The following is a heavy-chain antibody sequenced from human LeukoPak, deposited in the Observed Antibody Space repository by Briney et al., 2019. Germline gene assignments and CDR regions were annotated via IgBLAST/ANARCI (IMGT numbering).Heavy chain of an antibody. J-gene: IGHJ4*02. V-gene: IGHV3-7*05. CDR1: GFTFSSYW. CDR3: ARQLSGWYDADPY. D-gene: IGHD6-19*01. CDR2: IKEDGSRN. Sequence: PGGSLRLSCAASGFTFSSYWMSWVRQAPGKGLEWVANIKEDGSRNHYVDSVKGRFTISRDNAKSSLYLQMNSLRVEDTAVHYCARQLSGWYDADPYWGQGTLVTVSS.